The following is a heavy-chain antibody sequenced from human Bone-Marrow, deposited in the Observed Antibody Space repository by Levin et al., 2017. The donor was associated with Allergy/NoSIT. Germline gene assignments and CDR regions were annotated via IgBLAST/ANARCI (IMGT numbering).Heavy chain of an antibody. D-gene: IGHD1-1*01. CDR1: GFTFTSYG. Sequence: PGGSLRLSCAASGFTFTSYGIHWVRQAPGKGLEWVTLISYDGRKKYYGDSVKGRFSISRDNSKNTVFLQMNSLRVEDTAVYYCARGVADNWNDVDFDYWGQGTLVTVSS. V-gene: IGHV3-30*03. CDR2: ISYDGRKK. CDR3: ARGVADNWNDVDFDY. J-gene: IGHJ4*02.